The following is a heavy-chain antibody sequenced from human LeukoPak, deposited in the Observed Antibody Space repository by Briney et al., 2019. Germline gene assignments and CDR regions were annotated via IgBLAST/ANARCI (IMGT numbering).Heavy chain of an antibody. Sequence: PGGSLRLSCAASGFTFSSYAMSWVRQAPGKGLEWVSAISGSGGSTYYADSVKDRFTISRDNSKNTLYLQMNSLRAEDTAVYYCAKVLLWFGESEYYFDYWGQGTLVTVSS. V-gene: IGHV3-23*01. CDR1: GFTFSSYA. J-gene: IGHJ4*02. D-gene: IGHD3-10*01. CDR2: ISGSGGST. CDR3: AKVLLWFGESEYYFDY.